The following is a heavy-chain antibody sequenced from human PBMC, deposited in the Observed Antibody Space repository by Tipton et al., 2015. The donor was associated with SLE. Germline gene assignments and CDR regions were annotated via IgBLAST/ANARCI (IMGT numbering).Heavy chain of an antibody. Sequence: TLSLTCTVSGGSISSVGHYWSWIRQQPGKGLEWIGYIYYNGNTDSNPSLKSRLMMSVDRSKNQFSLNLNSVTAADTAMYYCVRGSTFYDFWGQGTLVTVSS. D-gene: IGHD1-26*01. CDR3: VRGSTFYDF. CDR2: IYYNGNT. CDR1: GGSISSVGHY. J-gene: IGHJ4*02. V-gene: IGHV4-31*03.